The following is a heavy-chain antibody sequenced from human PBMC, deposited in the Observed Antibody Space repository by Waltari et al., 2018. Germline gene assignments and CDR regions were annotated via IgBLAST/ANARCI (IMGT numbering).Heavy chain of an antibody. V-gene: IGHV3-30*18. CDR2: IWYDGSNK. CDR1: GFTFSSYG. J-gene: IGHJ6*02. CDR3: AKGVLRFTYPVWMDV. Sequence: QVQLVESGGGVVQPGRSLRLSCAASGFTFSSYGMHWVRQAPGKGLEWVAVIWYDGSNKYYADSVKGRFTISRDNSKNTLYLQMNSLRAEDTAMYYCAKGVLRFTYPVWMDVWGQVTTVTVSS. D-gene: IGHD3-3*01.